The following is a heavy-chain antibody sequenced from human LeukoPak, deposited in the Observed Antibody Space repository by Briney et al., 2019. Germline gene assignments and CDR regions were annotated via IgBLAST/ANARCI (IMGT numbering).Heavy chain of an antibody. Sequence: PGGSLRLSCAASGFTFSSYGMHWVRQAPGMGLEWVAVISYDGSNKYYADSVKGRFTISRDNSKNTLYLQMNSLRAEDTAVYYCAREGWGKGFDYWGQGTLVTVSS. D-gene: IGHD3-16*01. CDR2: ISYDGSNK. J-gene: IGHJ4*02. CDR1: GFTFSSYG. V-gene: IGHV3-30*19. CDR3: AREGWGKGFDY.